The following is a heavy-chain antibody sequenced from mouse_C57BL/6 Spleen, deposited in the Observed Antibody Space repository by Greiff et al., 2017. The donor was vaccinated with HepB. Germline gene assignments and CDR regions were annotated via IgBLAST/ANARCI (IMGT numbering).Heavy chain of an antibody. V-gene: IGHV1-69*01. J-gene: IGHJ4*01. D-gene: IGHD4-1*01. CDR2: IDPSDSYT. CDR3: ARWGKTDWDRDYYAMDY. CDR1: GYTFTSYW. Sequence: QVQLQQPGAELVMPGASVKLSCKASGYTFTSYWMHWVKQRPGQGLEWIGEIDPSDSYTNYNQKFKGKSTLTVDKSSSTAYMQLSSLTSEDSAVYYCARWGKTDWDRDYYAMDYWGQGTSVTVSS.